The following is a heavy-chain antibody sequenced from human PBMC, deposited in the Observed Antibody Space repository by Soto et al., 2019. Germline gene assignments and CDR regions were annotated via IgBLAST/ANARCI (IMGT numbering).Heavy chain of an antibody. Sequence: SVKVSCKAPGDAFSNPGISWVRQAPGQGLEWMGWIGAYNGHTKYAQKLQGRVTMTTDTSTSTAYMELRSLKSDDTAVYYCAREDYYDSSGYLPVRYYFGMDVWGQGTTVTVSS. J-gene: IGHJ6*02. CDR1: GDAFSNPG. V-gene: IGHV1-18*01. D-gene: IGHD3-22*01. CDR2: IGAYNGHT. CDR3: AREDYYDSSGYLPVRYYFGMDV.